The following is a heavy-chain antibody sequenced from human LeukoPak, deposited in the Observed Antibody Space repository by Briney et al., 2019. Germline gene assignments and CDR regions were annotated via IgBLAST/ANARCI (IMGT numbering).Heavy chain of an antibody. V-gene: IGHV1-2*02. D-gene: IGHD3-10*01. CDR2: VDPNSGDT. CDR3: ARSNYYGSQSEY. CDR1: GYTFTDYY. J-gene: IGHJ4*02. Sequence: ASVKVSCKASGYTFTDYYMHWVRQAPGQGPEWMGWVDPNSGDTNYAQRFRGRVTVTRDTSINTAYMELSSLRFDDTAVYYCARSNYYGSQSEYWGQGTLVAVSS.